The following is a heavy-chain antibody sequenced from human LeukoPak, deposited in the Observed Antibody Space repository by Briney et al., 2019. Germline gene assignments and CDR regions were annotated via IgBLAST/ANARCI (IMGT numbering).Heavy chain of an antibody. D-gene: IGHD5-18*01. CDR2: IDPSDSYT. CDR3: ARRRGYSYGHSDY. CDR1: GYSFTSYW. Sequence: GESLRISCKGSGYSFTSYWISWVRQIPGKGLEWRGRIDPSDSYTNYSPSFQGHVTISADKSISTAYLQWSGLKASDTAMYYCARRRGYSYGHSDYWGQGTLVTVSS. V-gene: IGHV5-10-1*01. J-gene: IGHJ4*02.